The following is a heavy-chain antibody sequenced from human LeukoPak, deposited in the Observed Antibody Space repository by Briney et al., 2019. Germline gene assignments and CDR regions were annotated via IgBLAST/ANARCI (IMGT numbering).Heavy chain of an antibody. D-gene: IGHD1-1*01. CDR1: GGSISSYY. CDR2: IYYSGST. J-gene: IGHJ4*02. CDR3: ARTEGPQLEPQILYYFDY. Sequence: SETLSLTCTVSGGSISSYYWSWIRQPPGKGLEWIGYIYYSGSTNYNPSLKSRVTISVDTSKNQFSLKLSSVTAADTAVYYCARTEGPQLEPQILYYFDYWGQGTLVTVSS. V-gene: IGHV4-59*08.